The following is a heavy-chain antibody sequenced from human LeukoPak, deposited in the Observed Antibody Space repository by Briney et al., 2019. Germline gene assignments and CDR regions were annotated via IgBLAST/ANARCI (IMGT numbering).Heavy chain of an antibody. Sequence: GGSLRLSCAASGFSFANSVISWIRQAPGKGPERVSAISGSGDRTDYADSVKGRFTISRDNSKNTLSLQMNSLRAEDTAVYYCAKALYGGHDYWGQGTLVTVSS. D-gene: IGHD4-23*01. CDR2: ISGSGDRT. V-gene: IGHV3-23*01. J-gene: IGHJ4*02. CDR3: AKALYGGHDY. CDR1: GFSFANSV.